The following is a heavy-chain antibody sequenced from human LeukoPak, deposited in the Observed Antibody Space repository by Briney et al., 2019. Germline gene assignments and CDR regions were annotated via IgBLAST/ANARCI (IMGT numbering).Heavy chain of an antibody. CDR1: GFTFCNDA. CDR3: LQAVTPQGPQSIAAPFAY. CDR2: ISGNGGST. D-gene: IGHD6-6*01. V-gene: IGHV3-64D*09. J-gene: IGHJ4*02. Sequence: GGSLRPSCSPSGFTFCNDAMHSGRQAPGKEREYWSAISGNGGSTDHADSVKYRFSISRDNSKNTLDLQMSSRICDDTAVYYVLQAVTPQGPQSIAAPFAYCGQGTLVTVSS.